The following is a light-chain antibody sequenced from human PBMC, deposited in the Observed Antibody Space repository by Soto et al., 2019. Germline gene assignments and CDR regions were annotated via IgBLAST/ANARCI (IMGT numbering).Light chain of an antibody. V-gene: IGLV2-23*01. Sequence: QSALTQPASVSGSPGQSITISCTGANSDIGSYKFVSWYQQHPDKAPKVIIYEGSKRPSGVSNRFSASKSGNTASLTISGLQAEDEADYYCCSYAGTYTSPVVFGGGTKLTFL. CDR2: EGS. CDR3: CSYAGTYTSPVV. J-gene: IGLJ2*01. CDR1: NSDIGSYKF.